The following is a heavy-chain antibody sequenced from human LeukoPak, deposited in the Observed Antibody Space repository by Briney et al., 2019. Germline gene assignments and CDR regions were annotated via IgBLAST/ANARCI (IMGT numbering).Heavy chain of an antibody. D-gene: IGHD3-16*01. CDR3: AKEPNMITFGGVIKYYFDY. CDR1: GFTFSSYA. J-gene: IGHJ4*02. CDR2: ISGSGGST. V-gene: IGHV3-23*01. Sequence: GGSLRLSCAASGFTFSSYAMSWVRQAPGKGLEWVSAISGSGGSTYYADSVKGRFTISRDNSKNTLYLQMNSLRAEDTAVYYCAKEPNMITFGGVIKYYFDYWGQGTLVTVSS.